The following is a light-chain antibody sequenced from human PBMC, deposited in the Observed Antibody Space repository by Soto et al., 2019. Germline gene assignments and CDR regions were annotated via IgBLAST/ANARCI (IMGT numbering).Light chain of an antibody. CDR1: QSISSW. CDR3: QQSYSTPPGT. J-gene: IGKJ1*01. V-gene: IGKV1-5*01. Sequence: DIQMTQSPSTLSASVGDRVTITCRASQSISSWLAWYQQKPGKAPKLLIYDASSLESGVPSRFSGSGSGTGFTLTISSLQPDDFATYYCQQSYSTPPGTFGQGTKVDIK. CDR2: DAS.